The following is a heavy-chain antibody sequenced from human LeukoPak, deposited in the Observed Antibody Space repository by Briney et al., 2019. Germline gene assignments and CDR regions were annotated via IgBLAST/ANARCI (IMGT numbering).Heavy chain of an antibody. CDR1: GFTFTNYW. Sequence: GGSLRLSCAASGFTFTNYWMHWVRQVSGKGLVCVSRINSDGSGTRYADFVKGRFTISRDNAKSTVYLQMNSLRTDDTAVYYCARDGMTYGRHFDYWGQGILVTVSS. V-gene: IGHV3-74*01. D-gene: IGHD3-10*01. J-gene: IGHJ4*02. CDR3: ARDGMTYGRHFDY. CDR2: INSDGSGT.